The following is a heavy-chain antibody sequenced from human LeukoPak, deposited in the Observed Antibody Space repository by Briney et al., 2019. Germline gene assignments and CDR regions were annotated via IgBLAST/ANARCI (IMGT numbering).Heavy chain of an antibody. D-gene: IGHD6-19*01. J-gene: IGHJ4*02. Sequence: PGGSLRLSCAASGFTFSSYSMNWVRQAPGKGLEWVSAISGSGGSTFYADSVKGRFTISRDNSKNTLYLQMNSLRAEDTAIYYCAKKYSSGQGRPYDYWGQGTLVTVSS. V-gene: IGHV3-23*01. CDR1: GFTFSSYS. CDR3: AKKYSSGQGRPYDY. CDR2: ISGSGGST.